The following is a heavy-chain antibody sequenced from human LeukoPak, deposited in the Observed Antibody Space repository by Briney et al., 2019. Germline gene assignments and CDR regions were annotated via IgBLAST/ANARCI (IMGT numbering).Heavy chain of an antibody. CDR3: ARDSSSGLVNY. CDR2: IYYSGST. Sequence: SETLSLTCTVSGGSISSYYWSWIRQPPGKGLGWIGYIYYSGSTNYNPSLKSRVTISVDTSKNQFSLKLSSVTAADTAMYYCARDSSSGLVNYWGQGTLVTVSS. D-gene: IGHD1-26*01. J-gene: IGHJ4*02. CDR1: GGSISSYY. V-gene: IGHV4-59*01.